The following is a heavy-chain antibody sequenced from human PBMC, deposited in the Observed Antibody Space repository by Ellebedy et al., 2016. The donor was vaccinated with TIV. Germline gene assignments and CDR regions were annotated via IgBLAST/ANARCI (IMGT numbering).Heavy chain of an antibody. V-gene: IGHV3-30-3*01. D-gene: IGHD6-19*01. J-gene: IGHJ6*02. Sequence: GGSLRLXXAASGFTFSSYAMHWVLQAPGKGLEWVAVISYDGSNKYYADSVKGRFTISRDNSKNTLYLQMNSLRAEDTAVYTAYSSGWYGMDVWGQGTTVTVSS. CDR2: ISYDGSNK. CDR3: YSSGWYGMDV. CDR1: GFTFSSYA.